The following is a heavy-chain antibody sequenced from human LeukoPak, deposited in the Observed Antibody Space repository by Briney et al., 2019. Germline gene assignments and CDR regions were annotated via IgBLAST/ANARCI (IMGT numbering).Heavy chain of an antibody. CDR2: IYYSGST. D-gene: IGHD1-26*01. CDR1: GGPISSYY. CDR3: ARTFSGSYYYYGMDV. J-gene: IGHJ6*02. V-gene: IGHV4-59*01. Sequence: SETLSLTCSVSGGPISSYYWSWIRQPPGKGLEWIGYIYYSGSTNYNPSLKSRVTISVDTSKNQFSLKLSSVTAADTAVYYCARTFSGSYYYYGMDVWGQGTTVTVSS.